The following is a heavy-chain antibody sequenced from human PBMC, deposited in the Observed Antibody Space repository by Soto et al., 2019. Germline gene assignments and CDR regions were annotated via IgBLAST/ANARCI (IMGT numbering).Heavy chain of an antibody. CDR3: AKDPPWTVGPLDMDV. D-gene: IGHD3-10*01. CDR2: FSGSGGNI. V-gene: IGHV3-23*01. J-gene: IGHJ6*02. Sequence: PGGSLRLSCVASGFTFTTHAMSWVRQSPGKGLEWVSTFSGSGGNIYYAEAVKGRLTISRDDSKNTLYLQMNSLRVEDTAVYYCAKDPPWTVGPLDMDVWGQGTTVTVSS. CDR1: GFTFTTHA.